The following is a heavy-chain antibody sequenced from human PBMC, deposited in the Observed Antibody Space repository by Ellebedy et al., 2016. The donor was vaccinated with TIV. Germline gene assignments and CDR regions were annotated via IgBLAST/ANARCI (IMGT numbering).Heavy chain of an antibody. Sequence: PGGSLRLSCAASGFSFRSHWMSWVRQAPGKGLEWVANIYQDGGVQYYVDSVKGRFTISRDNADNSLFLQMNSLRAEDTAVYYCARRGSYGDYAVQINSWFDPWGRGTLVAVSS. CDR3: ARRGSYGDYAVQINSWFDP. D-gene: IGHD4-17*01. CDR2: IYQDGGVQ. J-gene: IGHJ5*02. V-gene: IGHV3-7*01. CDR1: GFSFRSHW.